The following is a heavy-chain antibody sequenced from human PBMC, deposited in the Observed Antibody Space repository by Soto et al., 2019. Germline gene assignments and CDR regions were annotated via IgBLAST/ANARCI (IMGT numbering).Heavy chain of an antibody. CDR2: IGNTGSPT. Sequence: PGGSLRLSCAASGFSFSSYEMKWVRQAPGKGLEWISYIGNTGSPTYYADSVKGRFTVSRDNAKNSLYLQMNSLRAEDTAVYYCARLIYFYALDVWGQGTTVTVSS. CDR3: ARLIYFYALDV. J-gene: IGHJ6*02. CDR1: GFSFSSYE. V-gene: IGHV3-48*03. D-gene: IGHD3-16*01.